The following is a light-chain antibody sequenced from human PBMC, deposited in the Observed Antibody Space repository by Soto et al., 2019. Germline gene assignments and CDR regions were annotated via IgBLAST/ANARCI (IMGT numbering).Light chain of an antibody. Sequence: DIQMTQSPSSLSASVGDRVPITCRASQSIRTYLNWYQQKPGKAPKLLIYAASSLQSGVPSRLSGSGSGTDFTLTISSLQPEDFATYYCQQGYSTPGTFGQGTRLEIK. CDR2: AAS. V-gene: IGKV1-39*01. CDR1: QSIRTY. J-gene: IGKJ5*01. CDR3: QQGYSTPGT.